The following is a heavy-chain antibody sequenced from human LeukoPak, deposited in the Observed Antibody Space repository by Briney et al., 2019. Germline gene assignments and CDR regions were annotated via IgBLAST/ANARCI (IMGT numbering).Heavy chain of an antibody. CDR2: IKSKTDGGTT. Sequence: PGGSLRLSCAASGFTFSNAWMSWVRQAPGKGLEWVGRIKSKTDGGTTDYAAPVKGRFTISRDDSKNTLYLQMNSLKTEDTAVYYCTTGVVVVTADHHLFDYWGQGTLVTVSS. V-gene: IGHV3-15*01. J-gene: IGHJ4*02. D-gene: IGHD2-21*02. CDR3: TTGVVVVTADHHLFDY. CDR1: GFTFSNAW.